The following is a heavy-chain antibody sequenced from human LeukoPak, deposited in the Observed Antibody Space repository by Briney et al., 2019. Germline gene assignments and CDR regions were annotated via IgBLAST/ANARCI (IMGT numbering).Heavy chain of an antibody. CDR1: GFTFSSYA. J-gene: IGHJ4*02. Sequence: PGGSLRLSCAASGFTFSSYAMSWVRQAPGKGLEWVSAISGSGGSTYYADSVKSRFTISRDNSKNTLYLQMNSLRAEDTAVYYCAKGRSILGYCSSTSCYGGQGTLVAVSS. CDR2: ISGSGGST. V-gene: IGHV3-23*01. CDR3: AKGRSILGYCSSTSCY. D-gene: IGHD2-2*01.